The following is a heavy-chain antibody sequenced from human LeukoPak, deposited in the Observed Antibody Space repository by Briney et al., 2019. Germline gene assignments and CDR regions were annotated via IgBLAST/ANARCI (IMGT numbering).Heavy chain of an antibody. Sequence: KPGGSLRLSCSASGFTFNNALMSWVRQAPGKGLEWVGLIKSKSDGGTTDYAAPVKGRFTISRDDSKNTLYLQMNSLKTEDTAVYFCATEYYGAYNFWGQGTLVTVSS. D-gene: IGHD4-17*01. CDR1: GFTFNNAL. CDR3: ATEYYGAYNF. J-gene: IGHJ4*02. V-gene: IGHV3-15*01. CDR2: IKSKSDGGTT.